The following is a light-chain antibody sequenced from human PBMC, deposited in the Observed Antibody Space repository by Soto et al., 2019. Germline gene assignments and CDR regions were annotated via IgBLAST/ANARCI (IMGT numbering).Light chain of an antibody. CDR2: GAS. Sequence: EIVLTQSPGTLSLSPGERATLSCRASQSVSSSFLAWYQQKPDQAPRLLIYGASSRATGIPDRVSGSGSGTDFTLTISRLEPEDFAVYYCQQYGSSPTFGQGTKVEIK. J-gene: IGKJ1*01. CDR1: QSVSSSF. CDR3: QQYGSSPT. V-gene: IGKV3-20*01.